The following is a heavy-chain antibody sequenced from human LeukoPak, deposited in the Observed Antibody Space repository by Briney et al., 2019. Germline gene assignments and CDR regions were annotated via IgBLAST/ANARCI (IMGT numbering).Heavy chain of an antibody. Sequence: GGSLRLSCAASGFTFSSYGMHWVRQAPGKGLEWVAVIWYDGSNKYYADSVKGRFTISRDNAKNSLYLQANSLRAEDTAVYYCARGRPLLYSSGWSSDYWGQGALVTVSS. CDR2: IWYDGSNK. D-gene: IGHD6-19*01. CDR1: GFTFSSYG. V-gene: IGHV3-33*01. CDR3: ARGRPLLYSSGWSSDY. J-gene: IGHJ4*02.